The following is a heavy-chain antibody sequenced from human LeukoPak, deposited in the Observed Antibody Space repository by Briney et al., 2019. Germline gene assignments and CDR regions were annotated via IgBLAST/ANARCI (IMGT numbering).Heavy chain of an antibody. CDR2: IYYSGNT. CDR1: GGSISSSSYY. Sequence: PSETLSLTCTVSGGSISSSSYYWGWIRQPPGKGLEWIGYIYYSGNTNYNPSLKSRVTISVDTSKNQFSLKLSSATAADTAVYYCARGRGYDILTGYYSNYFDYWGQGTLVTVSS. CDR3: ARGRGYDILTGYYSNYFDY. V-gene: IGHV4-61*05. J-gene: IGHJ4*02. D-gene: IGHD3-9*01.